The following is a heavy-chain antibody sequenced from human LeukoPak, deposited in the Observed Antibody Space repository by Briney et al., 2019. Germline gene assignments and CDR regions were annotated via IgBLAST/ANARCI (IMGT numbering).Heavy chain of an antibody. D-gene: IGHD5-24*01. V-gene: IGHV4-39*07. CDR1: GGHISSSIYY. CDR3: ARVHSLVERSTISALDY. Sequence: SETLSLTCTVSGGHISSSIYYWGWTRQPPGKGLEWIGSIYYSGSTYYNPSLKSRVTITVDTSKNQFSLKLSSVTAADTAVYYFARVHSLVERSTISALDYWGQGTLVTVSS. J-gene: IGHJ4*02. CDR2: IYYSGST.